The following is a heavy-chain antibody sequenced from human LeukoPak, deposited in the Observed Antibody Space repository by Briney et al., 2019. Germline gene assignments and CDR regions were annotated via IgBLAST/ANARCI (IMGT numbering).Heavy chain of an antibody. V-gene: IGHV1-24*01. CDR3: ATGPRPKKLLGYCSGGSCYFQFDY. CDR1: GYTLTELS. CDR2: FDPEDGET. D-gene: IGHD2-15*01. Sequence: GASVKVSCKVSGYTLTELSMHWVRQAPGKGLEWMGGFDPEDGETIYAQKFQGRVTMTEDTSTDTAYMELSSLRSEDAAVYYCATGPRPKKLLGYCSGGSCYFQFDYWGQGTLVTVSS. J-gene: IGHJ4*02.